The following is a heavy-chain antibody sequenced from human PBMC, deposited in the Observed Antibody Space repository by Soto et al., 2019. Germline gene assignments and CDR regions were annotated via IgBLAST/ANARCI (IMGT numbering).Heavy chain of an antibody. CDR1: GGMFSDYT. Sequence: QVQLVPSGAVAKKPGSSVTVSCKAAGGMFSDYTISWVRQAPGQVFEWMGGIIPIFGGPHYAQKFQGKVTITAVNTTRTAYLGMRDLTPEDTTAYYLAKKGGGASIDFWRANWFDPWGQVNLVTVSS. V-gene: IGHV1-69*06. D-gene: IGHD3-3*01. CDR3: AKKGGGASIDFWRANWFDP. CDR2: IIPIFGGP. J-gene: IGHJ5*02.